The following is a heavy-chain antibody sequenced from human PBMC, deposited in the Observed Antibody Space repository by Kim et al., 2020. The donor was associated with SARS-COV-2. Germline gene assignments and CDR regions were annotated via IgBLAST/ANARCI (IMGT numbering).Heavy chain of an antibody. J-gene: IGHJ5*02. V-gene: IGHV4-59*01. CDR3: ARYSRNWFDP. D-gene: IGHD4-4*01. CDR2: ST. Sequence: STNYNPSLKSRVTISVDTSKNQFSLNLSSVTAADTAVYYCARYSRNWFDPWGQGTLVTVSS.